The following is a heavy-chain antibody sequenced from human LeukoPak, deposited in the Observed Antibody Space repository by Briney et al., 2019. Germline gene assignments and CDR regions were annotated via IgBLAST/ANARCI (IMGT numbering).Heavy chain of an antibody. CDR2: INPNSGGT. CDR3: ARDLEV. CDR1: GYTFTDYY. V-gene: IGHV1-2*02. Sequence: GASVKVSCKASGYTFTDYYMHWVRQAPGQGLEWMGWINPNSGGTSYAQNSQGRVTMTRDTSISTAYMEMSRLRSDDTAIYYCARDLEVWGQGTLVAVSS. J-gene: IGHJ4*02.